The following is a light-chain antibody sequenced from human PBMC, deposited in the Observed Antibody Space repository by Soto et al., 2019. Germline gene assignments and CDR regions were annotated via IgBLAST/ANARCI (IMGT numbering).Light chain of an antibody. CDR1: QSIGTW. J-gene: IGKJ1*01. Sequence: DIQVTQSPATLSAFVGDRLTISCRARQSIGTWLAWYQQKPGKAPKLLIYDASTWASGVPSRFSGSGSGTEFTLTISSLQPEDVATYYCQEYNSYPLSFGQGTKV. V-gene: IGKV1-5*01. CDR3: QEYNSYPLS. CDR2: DAS.